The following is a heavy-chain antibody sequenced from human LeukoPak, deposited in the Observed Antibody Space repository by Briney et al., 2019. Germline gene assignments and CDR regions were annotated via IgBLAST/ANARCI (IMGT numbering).Heavy chain of an antibody. CDR1: GFTFSRYS. J-gene: IGHJ4*02. CDR3: ARGSGSSWYFYFDY. V-gene: IGHV3-74*01. Sequence: GGSLRLSCAASGFTFSRYSMHWVRQAPGKGLVGVSHVNSDGSGTDYADSVKGRFTISRDNAKNSVYLQMNSLRAEDTALYYCARGSGSSWYFYFDYWGQGTLVTVSS. D-gene: IGHD6-13*01. CDR2: VNSDGSGT.